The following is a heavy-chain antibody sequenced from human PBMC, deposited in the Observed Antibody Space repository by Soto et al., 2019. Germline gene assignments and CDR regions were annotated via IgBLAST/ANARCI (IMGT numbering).Heavy chain of an antibody. Sequence: GKGLEWMGIIYPGDADTRYSPSFQGQVTISADKYISTDYLQWSSMKASDTAVYYCAASPSYRQKYYYGAMSVQGQGTTVTVS. J-gene: IGHJ6*02. CDR2: IYPGDADT. CDR3: AASPSYRQKYYYGAMSV. D-gene: IGHD1-1*01. V-gene: IGHV5-51*01.